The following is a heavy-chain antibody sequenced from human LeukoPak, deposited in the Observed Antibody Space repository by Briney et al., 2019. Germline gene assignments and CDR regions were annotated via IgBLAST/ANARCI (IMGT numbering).Heavy chain of an antibody. D-gene: IGHD2-2*01. CDR1: GDTLTELS. J-gene: IGHJ4*02. Sequence: GASVKVSCKVSGDTLTELSMHWGRQAVGKGLGWVGGFDPEDGETIYAQKFQGRVTMTEDTSTDTAYMELSSLRSEDTAVYYCARDRTSKYQLLPHFDYWGQGTLVTVSS. CDR2: FDPEDGET. V-gene: IGHV1-24*01. CDR3: ARDRTSKYQLLPHFDY.